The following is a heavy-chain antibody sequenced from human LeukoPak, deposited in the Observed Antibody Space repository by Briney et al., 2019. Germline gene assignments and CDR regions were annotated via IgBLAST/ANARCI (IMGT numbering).Heavy chain of an antibody. CDR3: ARGDCDSTSCYTYYYYAMDV. Sequence: GTSLRLSCAASGFSSSSYAMSWVRQSPGKGLEWVSYIRSSGSTIYYADSVKGRFTISRDNAKNSLYLQMNSLRAEDTAVYYCARGDCDSTSCYTYYYYAMDVWGQGTTVTVSS. J-gene: IGHJ6*02. CDR1: GFSSSSYA. D-gene: IGHD2-2*01. CDR2: IRSSGSTI. V-gene: IGHV3-48*03.